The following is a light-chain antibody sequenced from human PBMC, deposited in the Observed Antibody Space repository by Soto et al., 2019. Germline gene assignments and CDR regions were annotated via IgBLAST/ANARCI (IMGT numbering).Light chain of an antibody. V-gene: IGKV1-39*01. CDR1: RSIRIY. J-gene: IGKJ4*02. CDR3: QPRYRTPT. Sequence: SLSASVGDRVTITCRASRSIRIYLSWYQQKPGKAPILLFAVASRVQSGVPSRFGGRGSGTDFTLTINILPPDGLAAYSCQPRYRTPTFGGGTNVDIK. CDR2: VAS.